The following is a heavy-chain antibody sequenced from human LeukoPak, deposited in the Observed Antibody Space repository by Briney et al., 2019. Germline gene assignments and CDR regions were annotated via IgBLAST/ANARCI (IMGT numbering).Heavy chain of an antibody. CDR3: ARGYYGSGTLLRDY. V-gene: IGHV3-33*01. CDR2: IWYDGSHE. D-gene: IGHD3-10*01. J-gene: IGHJ4*02. Sequence: GGSLRLSCAASGFTFSSYGMHWVRQTPGKGLEWVAAIWYDGSHEEYADSVKGRFTISRDNSKNTLYLQMNSLRAEDTAVYYCARGYYGSGTLLRDYWGQGTLVTVSS. CDR1: GFTFSSYG.